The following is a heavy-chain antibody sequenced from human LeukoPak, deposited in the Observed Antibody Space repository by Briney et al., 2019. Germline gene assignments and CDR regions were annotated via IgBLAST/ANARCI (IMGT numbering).Heavy chain of an antibody. CDR2: IYHSGST. CDR3: ARRRYYYGSGGHNWFDP. V-gene: IGHV4-38-2*02. Sequence: SETLSLTCTVSGYSISSGYYWGWIRQPPGKGLEWTGSIYHSGSTYYNPSLKSRVTISVDTSKNQFSLKLSSVTAADTAVYYCARRRYYYGSGGHNWFDPWGQGTLVTVSS. CDR1: GYSISSGYY. D-gene: IGHD3-10*01. J-gene: IGHJ5*02.